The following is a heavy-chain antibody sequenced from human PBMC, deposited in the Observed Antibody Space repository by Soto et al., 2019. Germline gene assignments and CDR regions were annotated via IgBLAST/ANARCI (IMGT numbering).Heavy chain of an antibody. CDR2: IDYSGNT. CDR3: ARTGHYRILTGFDY. CDR1: GGSVSSGGYY. J-gene: IGHJ4*02. V-gene: IGHV4-31*03. Sequence: QVQLLESGPGMVKPSQTLSLTCTVSGGSVSSGGYYWSWIRQHPGKGLEWIGYIDYSGNTNYTPSLKSRVTISLDTSKTQFSLKLTSVTAADTAVYYCARTGHYRILTGFDYWGQGTLLTVSS. D-gene: IGHD3-9*01.